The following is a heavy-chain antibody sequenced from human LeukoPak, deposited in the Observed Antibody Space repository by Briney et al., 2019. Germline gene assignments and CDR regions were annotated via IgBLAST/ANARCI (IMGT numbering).Heavy chain of an antibody. J-gene: IGHJ4*02. D-gene: IGHD2-21*02. V-gene: IGHV3-15*01. CDR2: IKSKTDGGTT. Sequence: PGGSLRLSCAASGFTFSNAWMSWVRQAPGKGLEWVGRIKSKTDGGTTDYAAPVKGRYTISRDDSKNTLYLQMNSLKTEDTAVYYCTTDAHIVVVTEGYCGQGTLVTVSS. CDR1: GFTFSNAW. CDR3: TTDAHIVVVTEGY.